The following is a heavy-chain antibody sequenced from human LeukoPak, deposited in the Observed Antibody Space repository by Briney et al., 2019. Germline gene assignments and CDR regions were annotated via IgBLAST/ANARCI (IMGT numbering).Heavy chain of an antibody. V-gene: IGHV3-11*01. CDR1: GFIFSDYY. Sequence: KAGGSLRLSCAASGFIFSDYYMSWIRQAPGKGLEWFSYISSSGDTIYYADSVKGRFTISRDNAKKSLYLQMNSLRAEDTAVYYCARSRYSYEVLFDYWGQGTLVTVSS. CDR2: ISSSGDTI. D-gene: IGHD5-18*01. J-gene: IGHJ4*02. CDR3: ARSRYSYEVLFDY.